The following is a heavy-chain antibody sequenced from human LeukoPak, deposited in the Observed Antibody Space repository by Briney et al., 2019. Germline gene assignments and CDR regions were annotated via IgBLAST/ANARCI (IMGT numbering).Heavy chain of an antibody. CDR2: IYHSGST. D-gene: IGHD3-10*01. CDR3: ARGGVRPDY. Sequence: PSEALSPTCTVSGGSISSHYWSWIRQPPGKGLEWIGYIYHSGSTNYNPSLKSRVTISVDTPKNQFSLKLSSVTAADTAVYYCARGGVRPDYWGQGTLVTVSS. J-gene: IGHJ4*02. CDR1: GGSISSHY. V-gene: IGHV4-59*11.